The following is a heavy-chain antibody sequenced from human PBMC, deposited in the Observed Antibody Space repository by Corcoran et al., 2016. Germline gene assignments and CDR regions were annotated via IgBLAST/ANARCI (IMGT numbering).Heavy chain of an antibody. J-gene: IGHJ6*02. V-gene: IGHV1-69*06. D-gene: IGHD2-15*01. CDR1: GGTFSSYA. Sequence: QVQLVQSGAEVKKPGSSVKVSCKASGGTFSSYAISWVRQAPGQGLEWMGGIIPIFSTANYAQKFQGRVTITADKSTSTAYMELSSLRSEDTAVYYWGRVGWSGGSGYPSYYYGMDVGGQGTTVTGSS. CDR2: IIPIFSTA. CDR3: GRVGWSGGSGYPSYYYGMDV.